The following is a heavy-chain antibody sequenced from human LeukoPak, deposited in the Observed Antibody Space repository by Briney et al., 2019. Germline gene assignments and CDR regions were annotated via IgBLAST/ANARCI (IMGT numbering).Heavy chain of an antibody. Sequence: SETLSLTCTVSGGSISSGGYYWSWIRQPPGKGLEWIGYIYHSGSTYYNPSLESRVTISVDRSKNQFSLKLSSVTAADTAVYYCARGRADWSHYYYYYMDVWGKGTTVTVSS. CDR3: ARGRADWSHYYYYYMDV. CDR2: IYHSGST. J-gene: IGHJ6*03. D-gene: IGHD2-21*01. V-gene: IGHV4-30-2*01. CDR1: GGSISSGGYY.